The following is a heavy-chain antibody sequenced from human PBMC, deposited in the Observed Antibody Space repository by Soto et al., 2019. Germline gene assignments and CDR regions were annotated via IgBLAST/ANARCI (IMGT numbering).Heavy chain of an antibody. Sequence: GGSLRLSCAASGFTFSSYSMNWVRQAPGKGLEWVSYISSSSSTIYYADSVKGRFTISRDNAKNSLYLQMNSLRAEDGGRGVFTMSREMSKNSLFLQRNGRRAEDTAVYYCARDLGLGPSEAYSNYHGPYYYYMDVWGKGTTVTVSS. J-gene: IGHJ6*03. V-gene: IGHV3-48*01. CDR2: ISSSSSTI. CDR3: TMSREMSKNSLFLQRNGRRAEDTAVYYCARDLGLGPSEAYSNYHGPYYYYMDV. D-gene: IGHD3-10*01. CDR1: GFTFSSYS.